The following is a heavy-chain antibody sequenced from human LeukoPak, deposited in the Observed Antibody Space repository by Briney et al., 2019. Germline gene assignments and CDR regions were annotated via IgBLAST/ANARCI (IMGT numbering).Heavy chain of an antibody. D-gene: IGHD6-19*01. J-gene: IGHJ4*02. V-gene: IGHV4-61*05. CDR1: GGSISSSSYY. CDR3: ARHPPRRSSGWSFDY. Sequence: ASETLSLTCTVSGGSISSSSYYWGWIRQPPGKGLEWIGYIYYSGSTNYNPSLKSRVTISVDTSKNQFSLKLSSVTAADTAVYYCARHPPRRSSGWSFDYWGQGTLVTVSS. CDR2: IYYSGST.